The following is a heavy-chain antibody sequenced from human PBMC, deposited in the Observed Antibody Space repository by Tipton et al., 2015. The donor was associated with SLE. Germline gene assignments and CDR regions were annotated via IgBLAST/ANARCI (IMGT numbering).Heavy chain of an antibody. V-gene: IGHV3-30*03. D-gene: IGHD3-10*01. Sequence: SLRLSCVASGFSFRSYGMNWVRQAPGKGLEGVAVISYDGSNKYNADSVKGRFSISRDNSKNTLSLQMNSLRVEDTAVYYCARDRGVIGNAFDIWGHGTMVTVSS. CDR2: ISYDGSNK. CDR1: GFSFRSYG. CDR3: ARDRGVIGNAFDI. J-gene: IGHJ3*02.